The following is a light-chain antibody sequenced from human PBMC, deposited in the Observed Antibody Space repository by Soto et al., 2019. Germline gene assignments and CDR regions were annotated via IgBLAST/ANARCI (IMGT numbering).Light chain of an antibody. CDR2: DAS. CDR3: QQRSNWPPILT. J-gene: IGKJ4*01. Sequence: EIVLTQSPATLSLFPGERATLSCRASQSVSSYLAWYQQKPGQAPRLLIYDASNRATGIPARFSGSGSGTDFTLTISGLEPEDFAVYYCQQRSNWPPILTFGGGTKVDIK. CDR1: QSVSSY. V-gene: IGKV3-11*01.